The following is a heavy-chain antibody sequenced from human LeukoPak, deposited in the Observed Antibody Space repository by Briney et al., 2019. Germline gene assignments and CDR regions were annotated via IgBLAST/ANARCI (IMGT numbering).Heavy chain of an antibody. V-gene: IGHV4-59*08. CDR3: ARPVTGTWSWFDP. CDR1: GGSISNYY. CDR2: IYHSGST. D-gene: IGHD1-20*01. Sequence: PSETLSLTCTVSGGSISNYYWSWIRQPPGKGLEWIGYIYHSGSTNYNPSLKSRVTISVDTSKNQFSLKLSSVTAADTAVYYCARPVTGTWSWFDPWGQGTLVTISA. J-gene: IGHJ5*02.